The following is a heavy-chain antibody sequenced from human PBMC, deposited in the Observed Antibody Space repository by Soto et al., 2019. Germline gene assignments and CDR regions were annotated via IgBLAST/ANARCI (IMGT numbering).Heavy chain of an antibody. CDR2: IYSDGST. V-gene: IGHV3-53*02. J-gene: IGHJ4*02. CDR1: GFTVSDNY. Sequence: EVQLVETGGGLVQPGGSLRLSCVASGFTVSDNYMSWVRQAPGKGLEWVSIIYSDGSTYHTDSVKGRFTLSRDNFKNPLYLQMNSLRGEDTAVYYCARGGLSNFDYWGQGTLVTVSS. CDR3: ARGGLSNFDY.